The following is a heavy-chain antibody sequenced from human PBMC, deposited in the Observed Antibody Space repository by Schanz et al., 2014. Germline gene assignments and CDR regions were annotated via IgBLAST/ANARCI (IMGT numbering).Heavy chain of an antibody. J-gene: IGHJ6*02. V-gene: IGHV3-74*01. CDR3: AKDDTQVNGMDV. CDR2: INSDGRST. CDR1: GFPFSSYW. Sequence: EVQLVESGGGLVQPGGSLRLSCEASGFPFSSYWMHWVRQAPGKGLEWVSRINSDGRSTTYADSVKGRFTISRDNSKNTLHLQMNSLRVEDTAVYYCAKDDTQVNGMDVWGQGTTVTVSS.